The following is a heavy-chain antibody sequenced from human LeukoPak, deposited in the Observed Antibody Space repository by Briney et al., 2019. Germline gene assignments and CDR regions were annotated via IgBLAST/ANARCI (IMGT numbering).Heavy chain of an antibody. V-gene: IGHV3-23*01. J-gene: IGHJ4*02. CDR3: AREPDYGDYAPFDY. D-gene: IGHD4-17*01. CDR1: GFTFSSYA. Sequence: PGGSLRLSCAASGFTFSSYAMSWVRQAPGKGLEWVSAISGSGGSTYYADSVKGRFTISGDNAKNSLYLQMNSLRAEDTAVYYCAREPDYGDYAPFDYWGQGTLVTVSS. CDR2: ISGSGGST.